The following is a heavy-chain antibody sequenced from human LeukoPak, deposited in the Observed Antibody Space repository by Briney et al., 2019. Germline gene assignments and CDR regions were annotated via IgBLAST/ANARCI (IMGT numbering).Heavy chain of an antibody. CDR3: ASGIRGFYGDYFDY. V-gene: IGHV4-59*01. CDR1: GGSISSYY. J-gene: IGHJ4*02. D-gene: IGHD4-17*01. CDR2: IYHSGST. Sequence: SETLSLTCTVSGGSISSYYWSWIRQPPGKGLEWIGYIYHSGSTNYNPSLKSRVTISVDTSKNQFSLKLRSVTAADTAVYYCASGIRGFYGDYFDYWGQGTLVTVSS.